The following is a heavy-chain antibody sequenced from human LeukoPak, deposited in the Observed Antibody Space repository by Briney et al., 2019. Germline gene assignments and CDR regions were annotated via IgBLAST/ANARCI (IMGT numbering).Heavy chain of an antibody. V-gene: IGHV1-69*13. CDR1: GGTFSSYA. Sequence: GASVKVSCKASGGTFSSYAISWVRQAPGQGLEWMGGIIPIFGTANYAQKFQGRVTITADESTSTAYMELSSLRSEDTAVYYCARGGPIVVVPGDWFDPWGQGTLVTVSS. J-gene: IGHJ5*02. CDR2: IIPIFGTA. CDR3: ARGGPIVVVPGDWFDP. D-gene: IGHD2-2*01.